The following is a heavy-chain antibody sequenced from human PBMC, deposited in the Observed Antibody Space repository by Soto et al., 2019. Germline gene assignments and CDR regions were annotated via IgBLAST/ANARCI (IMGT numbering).Heavy chain of an antibody. CDR1: GGTFSSYA. V-gene: IGHV1-69*13. D-gene: IGHD2-8*01. CDR3: ARAIGMVYAIYFDY. CDR2: IIPIFGTA. J-gene: IGHJ4*02. Sequence: ASVKVSCKASGGTFSSYAISWVRQAPGQGLEWMGGIIPIFGTANYAQKFQGRVTITADESTSTAYMELSSLRSEDTAVYYCARAIGMVYAIYFDYWGQGTLVTVSS.